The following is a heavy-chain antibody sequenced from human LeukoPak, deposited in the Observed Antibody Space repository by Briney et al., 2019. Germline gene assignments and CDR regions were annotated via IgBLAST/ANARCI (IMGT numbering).Heavy chain of an antibody. CDR3: ARDSRPNYSSSLGY. Sequence: GGSLRLSCAASEFTFSTYWMSWVRQAPGEGLEWVANIKQDGSEKYYVDSVKGRFTISRDSAKNSLYLQMNSLRAEDTAVYYCARDSRPNYSSSLGYWGQGTLVTVSS. J-gene: IGHJ4*02. CDR2: IKQDGSEK. CDR1: EFTFSTYW. D-gene: IGHD6-13*01. V-gene: IGHV3-7*01.